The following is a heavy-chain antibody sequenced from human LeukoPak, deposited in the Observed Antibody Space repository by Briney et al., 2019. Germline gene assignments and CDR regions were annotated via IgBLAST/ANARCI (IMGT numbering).Heavy chain of an antibody. J-gene: IGHJ3*02. V-gene: IGHV4-39*01. Sequence: SETLSLTCTVSGGSFSSNTYYWGWIRLPPGKGLELIGSISYSGTTYYNPSLKSRVTISVDTSKSQFSLKLSSVTAADTAVYFCASPTYRGAFDIWGQGTMVTVSS. CDR2: ISYSGTT. CDR1: GGSFSSNTYY. D-gene: IGHD2-2*02. CDR3: ASPTYRGAFDI.